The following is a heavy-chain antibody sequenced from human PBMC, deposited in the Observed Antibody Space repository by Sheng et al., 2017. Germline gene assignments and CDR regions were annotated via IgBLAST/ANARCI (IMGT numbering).Heavy chain of an antibody. D-gene: IGHD2-2*01. J-gene: IGHJ6*03. CDR1: GGTFSSYA. V-gene: IGHV1-69*13. Sequence: QVQLVQSGAEVKKPGSSVKVSCKASGGTFSSYAISWVRQAPGQGLEWMGGIIPIFGTANYAQKFQGRVTITADESTSTAYMELSSLRSEDTAVYYCARKVCSSTSCYPYYYYYMDVWGQGTTVTVSS. CDR3: ARKVCSSTSCYPYYYYYMDV. CDR2: IIPIFGTA.